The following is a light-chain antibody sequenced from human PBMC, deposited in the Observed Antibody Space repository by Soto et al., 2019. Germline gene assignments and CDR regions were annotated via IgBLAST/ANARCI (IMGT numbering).Light chain of an antibody. CDR2: DAS. CDR1: QSISSW. Sequence: DIQMTQSPSTLSASVGDRVTITCRASQSISSWLAWYQQKPGKAPKLLIYDASSLKSGVPSRFSGSGSGTEFTLTISNLQPDDFATYYCQQYNTYSWTFGQGTKVDNK. CDR3: QQYNTYSWT. V-gene: IGKV1-5*01. J-gene: IGKJ1*01.